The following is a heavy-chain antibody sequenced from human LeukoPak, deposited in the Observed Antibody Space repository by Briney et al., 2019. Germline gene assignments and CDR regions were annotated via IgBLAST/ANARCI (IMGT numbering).Heavy chain of an antibody. Sequence: SETLSLTCTVSGGSISSYYWSWIRQPPGKGLEWIGEINHSGSTNYNPSLKSRVTISVDTSKNQFSLKPSSVTAADTAVYYCARSYSSGWYTPIPGLDVWGKGTTVIVSS. V-gene: IGHV4-34*01. CDR3: ARSYSSGWYTPIPGLDV. J-gene: IGHJ6*04. CDR2: INHSGST. CDR1: GGSISSYY. D-gene: IGHD6-19*01.